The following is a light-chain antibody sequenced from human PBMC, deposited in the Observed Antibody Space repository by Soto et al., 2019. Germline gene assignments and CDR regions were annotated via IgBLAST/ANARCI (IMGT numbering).Light chain of an antibody. V-gene: IGKV3-15*01. J-gene: IGKJ1*01. CDR1: ETISTN. CDR2: GSS. Sequence: EIVLTQSPATLSVSPGERATLSCRATETISTNLAWFQRKPGQPPRLLIYGSSTRATGVPDTFSGSGSGTEFTLIISSLQSEDVALYYCQQYSNWPPAITFGQGTKVDNK. CDR3: QQYSNWPPAIT.